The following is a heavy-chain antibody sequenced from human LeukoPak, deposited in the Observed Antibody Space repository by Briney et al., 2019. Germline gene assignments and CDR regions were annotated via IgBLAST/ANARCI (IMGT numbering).Heavy chain of an antibody. V-gene: IGHV1-69*05. D-gene: IGHD2-15*01. Sequence: ASVKVSCKASGGTFSSYAISWVRQAPGQGLEWMGRIIPIFGTANYAQKFQGRVTITTHESTSTAYMELSSLRSEDTAVYYCARDRPRWPFDPWGQGTLVTVSS. CDR2: IIPIFGTA. CDR1: GGTFSSYA. J-gene: IGHJ5*02. CDR3: ARDRPRWPFDP.